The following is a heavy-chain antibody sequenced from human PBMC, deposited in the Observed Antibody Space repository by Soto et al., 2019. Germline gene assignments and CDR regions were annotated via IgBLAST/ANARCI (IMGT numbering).Heavy chain of an antibody. CDR3: ANRTDFWSGYYDS. CDR2: IYWNDDK. Sequence: QITLKESGPTLVKPTQTLTLTCTFSGVSLSTSGVGVGWIRQPPGKALEWIALIYWNDDKRYSPSRKSRLTLTKDNYKNQVVLTMTHMAPVDKATYYCANRTDFWSGYYDSCGQGPLVTVSS. CDR1: GVSLSTSGVG. D-gene: IGHD3-3*01. V-gene: IGHV2-5*01. J-gene: IGHJ4*02.